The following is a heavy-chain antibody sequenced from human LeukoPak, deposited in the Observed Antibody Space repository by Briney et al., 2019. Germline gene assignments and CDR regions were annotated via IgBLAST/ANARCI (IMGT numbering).Heavy chain of an antibody. Sequence: PSETLSFTCTVSGGSISSGGYYWSWIRQHPGKGLEWIGYIYYSGSTYYNPSLKSRVTISVDTSKNQFSLKLSSVTAADTAVYYCARVSSLWFGEVNWFDPWGQGTLVTVSS. D-gene: IGHD3-10*01. CDR1: GGSISSGGYY. CDR2: IYYSGST. CDR3: ARVSSLWFGEVNWFDP. J-gene: IGHJ5*02. V-gene: IGHV4-31*03.